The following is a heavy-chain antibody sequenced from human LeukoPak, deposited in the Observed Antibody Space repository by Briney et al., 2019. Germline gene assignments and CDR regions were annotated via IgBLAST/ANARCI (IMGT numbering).Heavy chain of an antibody. CDR2: ISYDGSNK. CDR3: ARDADGSSSVLSYYFDY. CDR1: GFTFSSYA. D-gene: IGHD6-6*01. Sequence: GGSLRLSCAASGFTFSSYAMHWVRQAPGKGLEWGAVISYDGSNKYYADSVKGRFTISRDNSKNTLYLQMNSLRAEDTAVYYCARDADGSSSVLSYYFDYWGQGTLVTVSS. J-gene: IGHJ4*02. V-gene: IGHV3-30*01.